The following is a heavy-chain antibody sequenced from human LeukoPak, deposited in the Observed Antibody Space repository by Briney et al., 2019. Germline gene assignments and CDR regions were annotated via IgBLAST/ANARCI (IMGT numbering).Heavy chain of an antibody. Sequence: SETLSLTCTVSGGSISSGSYYWGWIRQPPGKGLEWIGSIYYSGSTYYNPSLKSRVTISVDTSKNQFSLKLSSVTATDTAVYYCATGREGSPFDYWGQGTLVTVSS. D-gene: IGHD1-14*01. V-gene: IGHV4-39*01. CDR1: GGSISSGSYY. J-gene: IGHJ4*02. CDR2: IYYSGST. CDR3: ATGREGSPFDY.